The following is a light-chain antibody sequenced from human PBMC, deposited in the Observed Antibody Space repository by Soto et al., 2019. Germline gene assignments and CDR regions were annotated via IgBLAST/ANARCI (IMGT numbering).Light chain of an antibody. CDR2: EVS. J-gene: IGLJ3*02. CDR1: SSDVGSYNL. Sequence: QSALTQPASVSGSPGQSITISCTGTSSDVGSYNLVSWYQQHLGKAPKLMIYEVSKRPSGVSNRFSGSKSGNTASLTISGLQAEDEADYYCCSYAGSSTFRVFGGGTKLTVL. CDR3: CSYAGSSTFRV. V-gene: IGLV2-23*02.